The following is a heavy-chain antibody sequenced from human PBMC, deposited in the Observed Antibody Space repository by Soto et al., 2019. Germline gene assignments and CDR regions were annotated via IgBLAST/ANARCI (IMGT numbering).Heavy chain of an antibody. CDR3: ARHGALTAAGTVSFLFDY. J-gene: IGHJ4*02. D-gene: IGHD6-13*01. V-gene: IGHV4-39*01. Sequence: QLQLQESGPGLVKPSETLSLTCTVSGGSISSSSYYWGWIRQPPGKGLEWIGSIYYSGSTYYNPSLKSRVTIPVDTSTNQFSLKLSSVPAADTAVYYCARHGALTAAGTVSFLFDYWGQGTLVTVSS. CDR2: IYYSGST. CDR1: GGSISSSSYY.